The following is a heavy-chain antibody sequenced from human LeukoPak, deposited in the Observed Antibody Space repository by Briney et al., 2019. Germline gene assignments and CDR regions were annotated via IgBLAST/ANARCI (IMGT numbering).Heavy chain of an antibody. J-gene: IGHJ1*01. V-gene: IGHV1-8*01. D-gene: IGHD6-19*01. Sequence: ASVXXXCKASGYAFTSYDXNWVRQXTXXGXEXMGWMNPNNGNTDYAQKFQGRVTLTRNTSISTAYMELSSLRSEDTAMYYCTRGGPVAGTHKYFQHWGQGTLVTVSS. CDR1: GYAFTSYD. CDR3: TRGGPVAGTHKYFQH. CDR2: MNPNNGNT.